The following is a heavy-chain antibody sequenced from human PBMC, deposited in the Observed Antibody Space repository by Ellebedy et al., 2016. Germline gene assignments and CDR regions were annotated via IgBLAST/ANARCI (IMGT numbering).Heavy chain of an antibody. CDR1: GFTFSSYA. D-gene: IGHD1-26*01. J-gene: IGHJ2*01. CDR3: AKVRGSWRYWYFDL. Sequence: GGSLRLSCSASGFTFSSYAMHWVRQAPGKGLEYVSAISSNGGSTYYADSVKGRITISRDNSKNTLYLQMNSLRAEDTAVYYCAKVRGSWRYWYFDLWGRGTLVTVSS. V-gene: IGHV3-64*04. CDR2: ISSNGGST.